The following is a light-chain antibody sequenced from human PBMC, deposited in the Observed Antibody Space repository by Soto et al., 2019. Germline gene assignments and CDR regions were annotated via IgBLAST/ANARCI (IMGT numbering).Light chain of an antibody. CDR1: SSDVGGYNH. Sequence: QSALTQPASVSGSPGQSITISCTGTSSDVGGYNHVSWYQQHPGRAPKLMIYDVSNWPSGVSNRFSGSKSGNTASLTISGLQAEDEADYYCSSYTSSTTLGVFGTGTKVTVL. CDR3: SSYTSSTTLGV. V-gene: IGLV2-14*01. J-gene: IGLJ1*01. CDR2: DVS.